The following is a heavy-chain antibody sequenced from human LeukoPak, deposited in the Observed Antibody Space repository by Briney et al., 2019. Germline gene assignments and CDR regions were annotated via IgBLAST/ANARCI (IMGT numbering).Heavy chain of an antibody. CDR3: ARGGGYSYGSSVPAYYYYYGMDV. CDR1: GGSISSSSYY. J-gene: IGHJ6*02. Sequence: PSETLSLTCTVSGGSISSSSYYWGWIRQPPGKGLEWIGSIYYSGSTYYNPSLKSRVTISVDTSKNQFSLKLSSVTAADTAVYYCARGGGYSYGSSVPAYYYYYGMDVWGQGTTVTVSS. V-gene: IGHV4-39*01. D-gene: IGHD5-18*01. CDR2: IYYSGST.